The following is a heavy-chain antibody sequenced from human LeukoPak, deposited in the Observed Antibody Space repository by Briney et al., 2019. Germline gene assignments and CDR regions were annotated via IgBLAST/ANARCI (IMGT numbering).Heavy chain of an antibody. J-gene: IGHJ6*03. CDR2: ITWDGGNT. V-gene: IGHV3-43D*03. CDR3: AKDMESSGWYYMDV. D-gene: IGHD6-19*01. CDR1: GFSFDDYA. Sequence: GGSLRLSCAASGFSFDDYAMHWVRQAPGKGLEWVSLITWDGGNTYYADSVKGRFTISRDNSKNSLYLQMNSLRTEDTALYYCAKDMESSGWYYMDVWGKGTTVTVSS.